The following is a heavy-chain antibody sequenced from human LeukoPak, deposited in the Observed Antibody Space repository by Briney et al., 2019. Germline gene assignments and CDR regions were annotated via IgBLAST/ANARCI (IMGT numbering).Heavy chain of an antibody. CDR2: ISSSGSTI. CDR3: ARVVGIAARPFDY. V-gene: IGHV3-48*03. CDR1: EFTFSSYE. J-gene: IGHJ4*02. D-gene: IGHD6-6*01. Sequence: GGSLRLSCAASEFTFSSYEMNWVRQAPGKGLEWVSYISSSGSTIYYADSVKGRFTISRDNAKNTLYLQMNSLRAEDTAVYYCARVVGIAARPFDYWGQGTLVTVSS.